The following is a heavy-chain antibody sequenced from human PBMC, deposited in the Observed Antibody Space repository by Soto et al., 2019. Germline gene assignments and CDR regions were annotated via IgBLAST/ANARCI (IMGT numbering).Heavy chain of an antibody. CDR2: IDYSGST. CDR3: ARIAAAGTGYYYGMDV. Sequence: QVQLQESGPGLVKPSQTLSLTCTVSGGSISSGDYYWSWIGQPPGKGLEWIGYIDYSGSTNYNPSLKSRVTISVDTSKNQFSLKLSSVTAADTAVYYCARIAAAGTGYYYGMDVWGQGTTVTVSS. V-gene: IGHV4-30-4*01. J-gene: IGHJ6*02. CDR1: GGSISSGDYY. D-gene: IGHD6-13*01.